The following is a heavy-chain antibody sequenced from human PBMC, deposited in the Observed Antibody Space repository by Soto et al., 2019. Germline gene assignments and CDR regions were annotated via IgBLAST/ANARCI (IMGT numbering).Heavy chain of an antibody. J-gene: IGHJ6*02. Sequence: SETLSLTCAVYGGSFSGYSWTWIRQPPGTGLEWIGEINHTGSTNYNPSLKSRVTISVDTSKNQFSLKLTSVTAADTAVYYCARDWARRDYYYYGMDVWGQGTTVTVSS. D-gene: IGHD3-16*01. CDR2: INHTGST. CDR3: ARDWARRDYYYYGMDV. CDR1: GGSFSGYS. V-gene: IGHV4-34*01.